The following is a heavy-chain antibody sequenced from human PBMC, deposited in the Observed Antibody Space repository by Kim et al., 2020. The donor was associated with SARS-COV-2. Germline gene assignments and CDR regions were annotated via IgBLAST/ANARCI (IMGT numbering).Heavy chain of an antibody. CDR2: IKQDGNQK. CDR1: GFTFSSYW. CDR3: ARDGDLDSSGKDAFDI. Sequence: GGTLRLSCAASGFTFSSYWMTWVRQAPGKGLEWVANIKQDGNQKYYVDSVKGRFTISRDNAKNSLYLQMNSLRAEDTAVYYCARDGDLDSSGKDAFDIWG. V-gene: IGHV3-7*01. D-gene: IGHD6-19*01. J-gene: IGHJ3*02.